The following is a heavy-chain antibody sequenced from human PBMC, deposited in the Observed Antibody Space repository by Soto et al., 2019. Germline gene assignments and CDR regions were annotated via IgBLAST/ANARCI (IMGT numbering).Heavy chain of an antibody. Sequence: PGGSLRLSCAASGFTFSTYAMHWVRQAPGKGLEWVAVISYDGSTKYYADSVKGRFTCSRDNSKNTLYLQMNSLRAEDTAVYFCARDHLYSSTWKGDHYYGMDVWGQGTTVTVSS. D-gene: IGHD6-13*01. V-gene: IGHV3-30-3*01. CDR2: ISYDGSTK. CDR3: ARDHLYSSTWKGDHYYGMDV. CDR1: GFTFSTYA. J-gene: IGHJ6*02.